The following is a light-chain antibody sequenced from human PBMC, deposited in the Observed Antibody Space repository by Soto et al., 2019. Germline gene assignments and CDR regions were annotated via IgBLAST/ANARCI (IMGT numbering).Light chain of an antibody. Sequence: EIVLTQSPGTLSLSPGERATLSCRASQSVSSSYLAWYQQKPGQAPRLLIYGASSRATGILDRFSGSGSGTDFTLTISRLEPEDFAVYYCQHQATFGGGTKVDIK. CDR1: QSVSSSY. V-gene: IGKV3-20*01. CDR2: GAS. CDR3: QHQAT. J-gene: IGKJ4*01.